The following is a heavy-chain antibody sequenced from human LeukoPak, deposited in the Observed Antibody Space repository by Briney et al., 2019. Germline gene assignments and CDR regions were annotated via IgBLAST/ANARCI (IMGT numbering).Heavy chain of an antibody. CDR3: ARGGGGWRHYFDS. CDR2: IYYSGST. CDR1: GGSISSSNYY. J-gene: IGHJ4*02. Sequence: PSETLSLTCTVSGGSISSSNYYWGWIRQPPGKGLEWIGSIYYSGSTYNNPSLKSRVTMSLDTSKNQFSLKLRFVTAADTAVYYCARGGGGWRHYFDSWGQGTQVAVSS. V-gene: IGHV4-39*07. D-gene: IGHD2-15*01.